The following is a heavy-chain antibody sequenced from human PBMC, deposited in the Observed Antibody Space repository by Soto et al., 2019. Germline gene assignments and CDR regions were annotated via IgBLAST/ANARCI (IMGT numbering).Heavy chain of an antibody. CDR1: GGTFSSYA. V-gene: IGHV1-69*01. D-gene: IGHD1-26*01. J-gene: IGHJ6*02. Sequence: QVQLVQSGAEVKKPGSSVKVSCKASGGTFSSYAISWVRQAPGQGLEWMGVIIPIFGTANYVQKFQGRVTITADESTSTAYMELSSLRSEDTAVYYCARGIVGSTTDYYYYYGMDVWGQGTTVTVSS. CDR2: IIPIFGTA. CDR3: ARGIVGSTTDYYYYYGMDV.